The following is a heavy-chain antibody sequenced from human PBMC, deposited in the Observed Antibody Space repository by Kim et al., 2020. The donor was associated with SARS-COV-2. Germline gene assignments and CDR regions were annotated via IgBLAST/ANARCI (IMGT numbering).Heavy chain of an antibody. J-gene: IGHJ4*02. D-gene: IGHD3-10*01. CDR3: AKVGDYYGSGSYYRGYYFDY. CDR2: ISGSGGST. CDR1: GFTFSSYA. Sequence: GGSLRLSCAASGFTFSSYAMSWVRQAPGKGLEWVSAISGSGGSTYYADSVKGRFTISRDNSKNTLYLQMNSLRAEDTAVYYCAKVGDYYGSGSYYRGYYFDYWGQGTLVTVSS. V-gene: IGHV3-23*01.